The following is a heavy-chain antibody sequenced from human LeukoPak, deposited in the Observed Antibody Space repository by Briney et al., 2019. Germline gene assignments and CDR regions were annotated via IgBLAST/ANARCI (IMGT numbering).Heavy chain of an antibody. D-gene: IGHD3-22*01. V-gene: IGHV3-30*18. CDR1: GFTFSTYV. J-gene: IGHJ4*02. Sequence: GGSLRLSCAASGFTFSTYVMHWVRQAPDKGLEWVAVISYGGGNKNYADSVKGRFSISREASKNTLYLQMNSLRDEDTAVYYCAKAHSSGMYYFDYWGQGTLVTVSS. CDR3: AKAHSSGMYYFDY. CDR2: ISYGGGNK.